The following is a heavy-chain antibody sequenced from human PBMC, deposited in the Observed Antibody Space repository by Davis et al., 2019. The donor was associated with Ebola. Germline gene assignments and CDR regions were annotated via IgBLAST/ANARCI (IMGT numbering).Heavy chain of an antibody. Sequence: ASVQVSCKASGYTFTSYGISWVRQAPGQGLEWMGWISAYNGNTNYAQKFQGRVTITADESTSTAYMELSSLRSEDTAVYYCARAEYGDYNNWFDPWGQGTLVTVSS. CDR3: ARAEYGDYNNWFDP. CDR1: GYTFTSYG. D-gene: IGHD4-17*01. CDR2: ISAYNGNT. J-gene: IGHJ5*02. V-gene: IGHV1-18*01.